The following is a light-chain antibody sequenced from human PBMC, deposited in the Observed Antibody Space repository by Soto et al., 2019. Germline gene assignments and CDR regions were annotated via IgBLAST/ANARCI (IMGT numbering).Light chain of an antibody. J-gene: IGKJ2*01. CDR3: QHYNNWPALYT. V-gene: IGKV3-15*01. CDR2: GAS. CDR1: QSVSSN. Sequence: EIVMTQSPATLSVSPGERAILSCRASQSVSSNLAWYQQKPGQAPRLLIYGASTSATGIPARFSGSGSGTEFTLTISSLQSEDFAVYYCQHYNNWPALYTFGQGTKLEIK.